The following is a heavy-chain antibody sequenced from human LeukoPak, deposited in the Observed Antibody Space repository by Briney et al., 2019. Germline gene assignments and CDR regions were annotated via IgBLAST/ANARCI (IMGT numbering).Heavy chain of an antibody. CDR1: GFTFSGYY. CDR2: ISPNSGGT. J-gene: IGHJ4*02. Sequence: ASVKVSCKASGFTFSGYYMHWVRQAPGQGLEGMAWISPNSGGTNYVQKFQGRVTVTRDTSISTDYMEINGLTSDDTALYYCAREPSGSGGYDYWGQGTLVTVSS. D-gene: IGHD3-10*01. V-gene: IGHV1-2*02. CDR3: AREPSGSGGYDY.